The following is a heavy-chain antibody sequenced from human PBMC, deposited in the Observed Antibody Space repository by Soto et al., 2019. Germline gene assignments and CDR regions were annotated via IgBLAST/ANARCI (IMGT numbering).Heavy chain of an antibody. CDR1: GFTLSDSA. CDR2: ISLPPSTI. Sequence: GGSRRLSGAASGFTLSDSAMNWVRQAPGNGLEGISSISLPPSTIYYADSVKGRFTISRDNAQNSVFLQTNSRIDEDTAVYLCARDLKGDPYSALDVLGQGTTVTVSS. J-gene: IGHJ6*02. CDR3: ARDLKGDPYSALDV. V-gene: IGHV3-48*02. D-gene: IGHD3-16*01.